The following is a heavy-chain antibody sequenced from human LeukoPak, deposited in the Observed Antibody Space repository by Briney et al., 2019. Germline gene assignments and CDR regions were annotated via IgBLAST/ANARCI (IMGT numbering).Heavy chain of an antibody. CDR3: ARRGWQQLDNFDY. J-gene: IGHJ4*02. CDR1: GFTVSSNY. V-gene: IGHV3-53*01. D-gene: IGHD6-13*01. Sequence: PGGSLRLSCAVSGFTVSSNYMSWVRQAPGKELEWVSVIYSGGSTHYADSVKGRFTISRDNAKSSLYLQMNSLRAEDTAVYYCARRGWQQLDNFDYWGQGTLVTVSS. CDR2: IYSGGST.